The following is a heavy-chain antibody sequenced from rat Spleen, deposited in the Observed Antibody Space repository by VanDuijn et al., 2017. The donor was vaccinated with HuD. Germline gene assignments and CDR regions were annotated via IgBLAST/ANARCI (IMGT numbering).Heavy chain of an antibody. Sequence: QVQLKESGPGLVQPSQTLSLTCTVSGFSLTNYGVSWVRQPPGQGLEWIGAIWSGGSTDYSSALKSRLSISRDTSKSQVFLKMNSLQTEDIATYYCARGGLRVYPYYFDYWGQGVMVTVSS. V-gene: IGHV2-4*01. CDR2: IWSGGST. CDR1: GFSLTNYG. D-gene: IGHD1-9*01. CDR3: ARGGLRVYPYYFDY. J-gene: IGHJ2*01.